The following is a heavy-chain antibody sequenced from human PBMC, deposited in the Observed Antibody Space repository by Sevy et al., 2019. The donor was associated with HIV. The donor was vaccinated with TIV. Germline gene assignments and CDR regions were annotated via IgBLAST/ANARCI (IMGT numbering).Heavy chain of an antibody. CDR3: AREWPGAVAALHFDY. D-gene: IGHD6-19*01. Sequence: SETLSLTCTVSGGSISSGSHYWSWIRQPAGKGLEWIGRIYTSGSTNYNPSLKSRVTISVDTSKNQFSLKLSSVTAADTAVYYCAREWPGAVAALHFDYWGQGTLVTVSS. CDR1: GGSISSGSHY. V-gene: IGHV4-61*02. CDR2: IYTSGST. J-gene: IGHJ4*02.